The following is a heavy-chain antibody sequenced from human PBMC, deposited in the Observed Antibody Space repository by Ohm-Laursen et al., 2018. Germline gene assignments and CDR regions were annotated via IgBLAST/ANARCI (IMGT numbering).Heavy chain of an antibody. J-gene: IGHJ4*02. V-gene: IGHV6-1*01. D-gene: IGHD1-14*01. Sequence: QTLSLTCAVSGDSVSSNSASWSWIRQSPSRGLEWLVMTYYRSRWYNDYAVSVKSRITIIPDTSKNQLSLQLNSVTPEDTAVYYCARKTPTTSFDYWGQGTLVAVSS. CDR3: ARKTPTTSFDY. CDR2: TYYRSRWYN. CDR1: GDSVSSNSAS.